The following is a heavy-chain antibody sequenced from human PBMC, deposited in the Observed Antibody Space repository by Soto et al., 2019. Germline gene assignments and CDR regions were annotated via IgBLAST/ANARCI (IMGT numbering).Heavy chain of an antibody. CDR1: GFTFSSYW. CDR2: IKQDGSEK. J-gene: IGHJ3*02. D-gene: IGHD2-15*01. Sequence: GGSLRLSCAASGFTFSSYWMSWVRQAPGKGLEWVANIKQDGSEKYYVDSVKGRFTISRDNAKNSLYLQMNSLRAEDTAVYYCARTGQLYGAHAFDIWGQGTMVTVSS. CDR3: ARTGQLYGAHAFDI. V-gene: IGHV3-7*01.